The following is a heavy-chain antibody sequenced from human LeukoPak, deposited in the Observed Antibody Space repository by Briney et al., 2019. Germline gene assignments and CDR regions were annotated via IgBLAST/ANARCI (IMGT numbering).Heavy chain of an antibody. CDR2: IYSGGST. Sequence: QSGGSLRLSCAASGFTVSSNYMSWVRQAPGKGLEWVSVIYSGGSTYYADSVKGRFTISRDNSKNTLYLQMNSLRAEDTAVYYCARGLPTRYYYDSSGYYSTPSRGQGTLVTVSS. CDR3: ARGLPTRYYYDSSGYYSTPS. J-gene: IGHJ4*02. D-gene: IGHD3-22*01. CDR1: GFTVSSNY. V-gene: IGHV3-66*01.